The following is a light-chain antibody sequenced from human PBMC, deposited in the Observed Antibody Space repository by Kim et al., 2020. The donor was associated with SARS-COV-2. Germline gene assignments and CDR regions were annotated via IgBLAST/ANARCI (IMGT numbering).Light chain of an antibody. CDR1: QNITSTY. J-gene: IGKJ2*03. Sequence: SPGKSTTLSCRASQNITSTYLAWFQQTPGQPPRLLIYGASSRATGIPDRFSGSGSGTDFTLTISRLEPEDFAVYYCQLYGSSPMYSFGQGTKLEI. V-gene: IGKV3-20*01. CDR3: QLYGSSPMYS. CDR2: GAS.